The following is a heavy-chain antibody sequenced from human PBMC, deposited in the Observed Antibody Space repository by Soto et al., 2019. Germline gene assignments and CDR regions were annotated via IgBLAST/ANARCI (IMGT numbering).Heavy chain of an antibody. D-gene: IGHD3-10*01. V-gene: IGHV4-4*02. J-gene: IGHJ3*02. CDR3: ASKFGELLADAFDI. Sequence: QVQLQESGPGLVKPSGTLSLTCTVSNASISSRKWWTWVRQTPGNGLEWIGEIYHSGSINHNPSLRSRVTMSLDKSKNQFSLKMTSVTAADTAVYYCASKFGELLADAFDIWGQGTVVTVSS. CDR1: NASISSRKW. CDR2: IYHSGSI.